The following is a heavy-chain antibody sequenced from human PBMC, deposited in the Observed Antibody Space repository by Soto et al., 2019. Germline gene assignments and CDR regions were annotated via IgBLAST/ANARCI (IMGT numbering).Heavy chain of an antibody. CDR1: GGSFSGYY. V-gene: IGHV4-34*01. CDR3: ASPLFGVVSYRLGGMDV. D-gene: IGHD3-3*01. Sequence: QVQLQQWGAGLLKPSETLSLTCAVYGGSFSGYYWSWIRQPPGKGLEWIGEINHSGSTNYNPSLKSRVTISVDTSQNQFSLKLSSVTAADTAVYYCASPLFGVVSYRLGGMDVWGQGTTVTVSS. CDR2: INHSGST. J-gene: IGHJ6*02.